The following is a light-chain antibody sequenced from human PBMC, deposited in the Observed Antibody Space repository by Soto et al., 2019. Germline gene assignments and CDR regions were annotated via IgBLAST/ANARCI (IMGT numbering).Light chain of an antibody. CDR3: QQRSNWRVT. V-gene: IGKV3-11*01. CDR2: DAS. Sequence: EIVLTQSPGTLSLSPGERATLSCRASQSVSSNYVAWYQQKPGQTPRLLIYDASNRATGIPARFSGSGSGTDFTLTISSLEPEDFAVYYCQQRSNWRVTFGQGTRLEIK. CDR1: QSVSSNY. J-gene: IGKJ5*01.